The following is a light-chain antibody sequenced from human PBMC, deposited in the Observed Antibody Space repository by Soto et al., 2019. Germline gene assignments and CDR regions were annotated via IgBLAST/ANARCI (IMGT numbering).Light chain of an antibody. V-gene: IGKV2-28*01. CDR3: MQALQNPVT. Sequence: DVLLTQSPLSLPVTPGEPASISCRSSQSLLHLNGNNYLDWYLQKPGQSPQPLIYLGSNRASGVPDRFSGSGSGTDSTLKISRVEAEDVGIYYCMQALQNPVTFGQGTRLEIK. CDR1: QSLLHLNGNNY. CDR2: LGS. J-gene: IGKJ5*01.